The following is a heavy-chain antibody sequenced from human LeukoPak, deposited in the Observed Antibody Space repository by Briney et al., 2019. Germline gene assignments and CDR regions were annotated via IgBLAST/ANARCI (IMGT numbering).Heavy chain of an antibody. CDR1: GFTFRNYA. V-gene: IGHV3-64*01. D-gene: IGHD5-12*01. Sequence: GGSLRLSCAGSGFTFRNYAMHWVRQAPVTGLQYVSAISTNGSRTFYANSVKGRFTISRDNAKDTVYLQMDSLRADDTAVYYCVRDSFYTGYDRGFGYWGQGALVTVSS. J-gene: IGHJ4*02. CDR2: ISTNGSRT. CDR3: VRDSFYTGYDRGFGY.